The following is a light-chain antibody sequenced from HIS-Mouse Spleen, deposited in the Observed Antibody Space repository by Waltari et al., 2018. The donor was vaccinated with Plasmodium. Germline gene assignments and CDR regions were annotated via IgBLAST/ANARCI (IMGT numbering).Light chain of an antibody. Sequence: SYELTQPPSVSVSPGQTARNTCSGGALPTKYASWYHQKSGQAPVLVIYEDSKRPPGIPERFSGSSSGTMATLTISGAQVEDEADYYCYSTDSSGNHRVFGGGTKLTVL. CDR2: EDS. CDR3: YSTDSSGNHRV. V-gene: IGLV3-10*01. J-gene: IGLJ3*02. CDR1: ALPTKY.